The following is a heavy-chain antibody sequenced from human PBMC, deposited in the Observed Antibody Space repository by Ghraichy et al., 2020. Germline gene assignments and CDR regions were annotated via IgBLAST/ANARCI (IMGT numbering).Heavy chain of an antibody. V-gene: IGHV5-51*01. J-gene: IGHJ4*02. CDR3: ARPYSSGGWQGFHY. CDR2: IYPGDSDT. CDR1: GYSFTTYW. Sequence: GESLNISCKVSGYSFTTYWIGWVRQMPGRGLEWMGIIYPGDSDTRYSPSFQGQVTISADKSISTAYLQWSTLKASDTAMYYCARPYSSGGWQGFHYWGQGTLVTVSS. D-gene: IGHD6-19*01.